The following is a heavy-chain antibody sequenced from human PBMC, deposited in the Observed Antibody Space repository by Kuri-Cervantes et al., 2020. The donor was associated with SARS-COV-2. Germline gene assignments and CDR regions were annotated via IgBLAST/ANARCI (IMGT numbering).Heavy chain of an antibody. D-gene: IGHD2-2*01. CDR3: ARQIVVVPAAIYWFDP. CDR2: IYPGDSDT. Sequence: KVSCKGSGYSFTSYWIGWVRQMPGKGLEWMGIIYPGDSDTRYSPSFQGQVTISADKSISTAYLQWNSLKASDTAMYYCARQIVVVPAAIYWFDPWGQGTLVTVSS. J-gene: IGHJ5*02. V-gene: IGHV5-51*01. CDR1: GYSFTSYW.